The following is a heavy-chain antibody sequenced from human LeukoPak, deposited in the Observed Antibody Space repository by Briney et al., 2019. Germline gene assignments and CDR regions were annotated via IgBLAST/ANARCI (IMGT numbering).Heavy chain of an antibody. J-gene: IGHJ4*02. V-gene: IGHV4-61*01. CDR3: ARGNSGSYYVFDY. D-gene: IGHD1-26*01. Sequence: SETLSLTCTVSGGSISSGSYYWSWIRQPPGKGLEWIGYIYYSGSTNYNPSLKSRVTISVDTSKNQFSLKLSSVTAADTAVYYCARGNSGSYYVFDYWGQGTLVTVSS. CDR2: IYYSGST. CDR1: GGSISSGSYY.